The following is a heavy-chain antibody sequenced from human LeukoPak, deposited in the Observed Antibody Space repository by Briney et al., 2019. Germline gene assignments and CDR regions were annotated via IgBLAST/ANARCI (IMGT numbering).Heavy chain of an antibody. CDR1: GFTVTSNY. Sequence: GGSLRLSCAASGFTVTSNYMSWVRQAPGKGLEWVSVIYSGGSTNYADSVKGRFTISTDNSKNMLYLQMNSLRAEDTAVYYRARDSPVSGVDYWGQGALVTVSS. CDR2: IYSGGST. V-gene: IGHV3-53*01. CDR3: ARDSPVSGVDY. J-gene: IGHJ4*02. D-gene: IGHD6-19*01.